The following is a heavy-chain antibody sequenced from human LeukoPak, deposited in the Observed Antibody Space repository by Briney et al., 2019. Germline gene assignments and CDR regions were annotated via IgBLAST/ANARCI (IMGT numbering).Heavy chain of an antibody. Sequence: PGGSLRLSCAASGFSFSSSWMHWVRQAPGKGLVWVSRIDYAGSSTTYADSVKGRFTVSRDNAKNTLYLQMSSLRAEDTAMYFCARVGGRGSIGGDCWGQGTLVTVSS. V-gene: IGHV3-74*01. D-gene: IGHD3-10*01. CDR3: ARVGGRGSIGGDC. CDR2: IDYAGSST. J-gene: IGHJ4*02. CDR1: GFSFSSSW.